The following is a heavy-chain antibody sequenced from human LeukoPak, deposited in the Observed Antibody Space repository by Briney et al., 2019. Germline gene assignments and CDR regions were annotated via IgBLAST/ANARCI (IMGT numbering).Heavy chain of an antibody. Sequence: PGGSLRLSCTTSGFTFGDYAMSWVRQAPGKGLEWVRFIRRKAHGGTTEYAASVKGRFSSSRDDSKSIAYLQMNSLKTEDTAVYFCTRVTYYYDNSGYFHFDSSGQGSLVTVSS. CDR1: GFTFGDYA. D-gene: IGHD3-22*01. J-gene: IGHJ4*02. CDR2: IRRKAHGGTT. CDR3: TRVTYYYDNSGYFHFDS. V-gene: IGHV3-49*04.